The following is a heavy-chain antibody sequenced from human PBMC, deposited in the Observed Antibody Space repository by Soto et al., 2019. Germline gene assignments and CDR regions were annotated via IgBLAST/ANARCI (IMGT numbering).Heavy chain of an antibody. J-gene: IGHJ6*02. CDR2: ISYDGSNK. Sequence: PGGSLRLSCAASGFTFSSYVMHWVRQAPGKGLGWVAVISYDGSNKYYADSVKGRFTISRDNSKNTLYLQMNSLRAEDTAVYYCAKDRASFSPGGPSYGMAVWGQGTTVTVSS. V-gene: IGHV3-30*18. D-gene: IGHD3-16*02. CDR1: GFTFSSYV. CDR3: AKDRASFSPGGPSYGMAV.